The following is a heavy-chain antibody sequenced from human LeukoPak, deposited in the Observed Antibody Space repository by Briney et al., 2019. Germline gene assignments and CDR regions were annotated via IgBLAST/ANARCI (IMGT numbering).Heavy chain of an antibody. D-gene: IGHD6-19*01. J-gene: IGHJ4*02. V-gene: IGHV3-23*01. CDR2: ISGGGDST. CDR3: AKIPVSYSSGWSNFDY. CDR1: GFTFSSYA. Sequence: PGGSLRLSCAASGFTFSSYAMSWVRQAPGRGLEWVSGISGGGDSTNYADSVKGRFTSSRDNSKNTLFLQMNMLRAEDTAVYYCAKIPVSYSSGWSNFDYWGQGTLVTVSS.